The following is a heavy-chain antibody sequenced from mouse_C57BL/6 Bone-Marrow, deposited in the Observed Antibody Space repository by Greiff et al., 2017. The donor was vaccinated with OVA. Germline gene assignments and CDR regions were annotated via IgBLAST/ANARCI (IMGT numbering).Heavy chain of an antibody. Sequence: VQLQQPGAELVKPGASVKMSCKASGYTFTSYWITWVKQRPGQGLEWIGDIYPGSGSTNYNEKFKSKATLTVDTSSSTAYMQLSSLTSEDSAVYDCAGELTGTFYYFDYWGQGTTLTVSS. CDR2: IYPGSGST. V-gene: IGHV1-55*01. D-gene: IGHD4-1*01. CDR3: AGELTGTFYYFDY. J-gene: IGHJ2*01. CDR1: GYTFTSYW.